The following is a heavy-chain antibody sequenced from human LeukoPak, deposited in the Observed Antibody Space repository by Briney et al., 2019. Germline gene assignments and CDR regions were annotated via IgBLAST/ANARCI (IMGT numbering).Heavy chain of an antibody. J-gene: IGHJ4*02. CDR2: IKQDGGDK. V-gene: IGHV3-7*04. D-gene: IGHD1-14*01. CDR3: ARGRKFYDY. Sequence: GGSLRLSCAASGFTFSNYWMSWVRQAPGKGLEWVANIKQDGGDKDYVDSVKGRLTISRDNAKNSLYLQMNSLRAEDTAVFHCARGRKFYDYWGQGTLVSVSS. CDR1: GFTFSNYW.